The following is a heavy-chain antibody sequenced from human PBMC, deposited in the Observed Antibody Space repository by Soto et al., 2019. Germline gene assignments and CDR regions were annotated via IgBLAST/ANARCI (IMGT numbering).Heavy chain of an antibody. D-gene: IGHD6-13*01. V-gene: IGHV4-59*01. J-gene: IGHJ4*01. CDR3: ARDYRSSRIGSFGY. CDR2: IYYSGST. Sequence: SETLSLTCTVSGGSISSYYWSWIRQPPGKGLEWIGYIYYSGSTNYNPSLKSRVTISVDTSKNQFSLKLSSVTAADTAVYYCARDYRSSRIGSFGYWGQGTLVTVSS. CDR1: GGSISSYY.